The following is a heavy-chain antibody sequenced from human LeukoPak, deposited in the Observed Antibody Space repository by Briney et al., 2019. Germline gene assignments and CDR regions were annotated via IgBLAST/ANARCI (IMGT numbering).Heavy chain of an antibody. CDR3: ARGTGGRVATISYYYYGMDV. D-gene: IGHD5-12*01. CDR1: GFTFSSYA. CDR2: ISYDGSNK. V-gene: IGHV3-30-3*01. J-gene: IGHJ6*02. Sequence: PGGSLRLSCAASGFTFSSYAMHWVRQAPGKGLEWVALISYDGSNKYYADSVKGRFTISGDNSKNTLYLQMNSLRAGDTAVYYCARGTGGRVATISYYYYGMDVWGQGTTVTVSS.